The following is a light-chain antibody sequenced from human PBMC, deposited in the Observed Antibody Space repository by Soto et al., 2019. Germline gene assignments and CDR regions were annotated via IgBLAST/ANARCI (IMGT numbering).Light chain of an antibody. J-gene: IGKJ1*01. CDR2: AAS. CDR1: QGISNY. V-gene: IGKV1-27*01. CDR3: HNYYCAPWA. Sequence: DIQMTQSPSSLSASVGARVTITCRASQGISNYLAWYQQKPGKVPKLLIYAASTLPSGVPSRFSGSGSGTDYPLTISSLQTEDVEADYGHNYYCAPWAFGQGSKVEIK.